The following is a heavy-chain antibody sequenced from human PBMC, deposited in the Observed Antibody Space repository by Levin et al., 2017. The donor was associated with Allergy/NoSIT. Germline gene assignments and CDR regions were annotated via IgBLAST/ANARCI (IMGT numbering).Heavy chain of an antibody. Sequence: PGGSLRLSCVASGFTFSDYYMIWIRQAPGKRLEWVSFIGCDGSHTDDADSVKGRITISRDNPKKTLYLQMNSLRDEDTALYFCARTKSCRSESRGYYPPTFFDLWGLGTLVTVSS. CDR1: GFTFSDYY. D-gene: IGHD3-22*01. J-gene: IGHJ4*02. V-gene: IGHV3-11*03. CDR2: IGCDGSHT. CDR3: ARTKSCRSESRGYYPPTFFDL.